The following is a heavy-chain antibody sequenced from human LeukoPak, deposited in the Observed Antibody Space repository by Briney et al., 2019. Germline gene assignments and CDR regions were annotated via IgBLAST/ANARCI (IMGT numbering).Heavy chain of an antibody. J-gene: IGHJ4*02. Sequence: ASVKVSCKASGYTFTRHHIYWVRQAPGQGLEWMGIINPSDGGTGYAQKFQGRVTMTRDTSTGTVYMEVSSLRSEDTAVYYCARVSSQSLDYRGQGTLVTVSS. CDR2: INPSDGGT. CDR1: GYTFTRHH. V-gene: IGHV1-46*01. CDR3: ARVSSQSLDY.